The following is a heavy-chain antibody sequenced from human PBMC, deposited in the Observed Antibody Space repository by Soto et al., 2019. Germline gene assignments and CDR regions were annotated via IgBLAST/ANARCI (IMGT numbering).Heavy chain of an antibody. CDR1: GGTFSSYA. J-gene: IGHJ6*02. V-gene: IGHV1-69*01. CDR3: ARDSFAAAAGYYYYGMDV. Sequence: QVQLVQSGAEVKKPGSSVKVSCKASGGTFSSYAISWVRQAPGQGLEWMGGIIPIFGTANYAQKFQGRVTITADESTSTAYMELSSLRSEDTAVYYCARDSFAAAAGYYYYGMDVWGQGTTVTVSS. CDR2: IIPIFGTA. D-gene: IGHD6-13*01.